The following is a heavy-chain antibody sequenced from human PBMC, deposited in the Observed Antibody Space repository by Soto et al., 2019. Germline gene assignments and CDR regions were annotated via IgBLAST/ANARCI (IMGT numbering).Heavy chain of an antibody. Sequence: QVQLQESGPGLVKPSQTLSLTCTVSGGSISSGGYYWSWIRQHPGKGLEWIGYIYYSGSTYYNPSLNSRVTISVDTSKNQFSLKLSSVTAADTAVYYCARGRFGSGSHGFDYWGQGTLVTVSS. CDR3: ARGRFGSGSHGFDY. D-gene: IGHD3-10*01. CDR2: IYYSGST. J-gene: IGHJ4*02. V-gene: IGHV4-31*03. CDR1: GGSISSGGYY.